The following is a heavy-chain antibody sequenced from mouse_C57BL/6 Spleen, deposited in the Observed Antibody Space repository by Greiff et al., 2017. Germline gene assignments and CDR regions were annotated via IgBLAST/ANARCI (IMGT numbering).Heavy chain of an antibody. CDR2: IYPGSGNT. J-gene: IGHJ3*01. D-gene: IGHD1-1*01. CDR3: AREGLYGFAY. V-gene: IGHV1-76*01. Sequence: VQLQQSGAELVRPGASVKLSCKASGYTFTDYYINWVKQRPGQGLEWIARIYPGSGNTYYNEKFKGKATLTAKKSSSTAYMQLSSLTSEVSAVYFCAREGLYGFAYWGQGTLVTVAA. CDR1: GYTFTDYY.